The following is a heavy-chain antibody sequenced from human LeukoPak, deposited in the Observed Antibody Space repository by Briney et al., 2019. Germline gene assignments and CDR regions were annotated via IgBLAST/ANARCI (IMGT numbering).Heavy chain of an antibody. CDR3: ARVASGCYSGSCFFDL. CDR2: INPNSGDT. V-gene: IGHV1-2*02. D-gene: IGHD3-10*01. CDR1: GYTFTGYY. J-gene: IGHJ4*02. Sequence: ASVKVSCKASGYTFTGYYIHWVRQAPGQGLEWMAWINPNSGDTNYAQKFQGRVTMTRDTSISTAYMELSRLTSDDTAVYFCARVASGCYSGSCFFDLWGQGALVIASS.